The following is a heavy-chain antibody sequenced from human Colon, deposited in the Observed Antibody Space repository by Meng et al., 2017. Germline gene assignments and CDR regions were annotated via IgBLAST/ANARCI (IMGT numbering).Heavy chain of an antibody. Sequence: GGSLRLSCAASGFTVSSNYMSWVRQAPGKGLEWVSVIYSGGSTYYTDSVKGRFTISRDNSKNTLYLQMNSLRAEDTAVYYCARSLLRCHFDYWGQGTLVTVSS. V-gene: IGHV3-53*01. CDR1: GFTVSSNY. CDR3: ARSLLRCHFDY. CDR2: IYSGGST. D-gene: IGHD4-17*01. J-gene: IGHJ4*02.